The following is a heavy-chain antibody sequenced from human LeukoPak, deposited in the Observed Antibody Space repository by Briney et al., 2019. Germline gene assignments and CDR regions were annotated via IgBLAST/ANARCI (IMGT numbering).Heavy chain of an antibody. V-gene: IGHV3-23*01. CDR2: ISGSGGST. CDR3: ARPFHKFFDY. CDR1: GFTFSSYA. J-gene: IGHJ4*02. D-gene: IGHD3-3*02. Sequence: GGSLRLSCAASGFTFSSYAMSWVRQAPGKGPEWVSAISGSGGSTYYADSVKGRFTISRDNSKNTLYLQMNSLRTEDTAVYYCARPFHKFFDYWGQGTLVTVSS.